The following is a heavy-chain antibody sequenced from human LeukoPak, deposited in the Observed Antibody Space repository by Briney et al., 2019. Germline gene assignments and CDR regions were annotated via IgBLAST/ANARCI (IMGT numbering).Heavy chain of an antibody. CDR3: AKEEAARYGMDV. J-gene: IGHJ6*02. V-gene: IGHV3-43*01. CDR1: GFTFDDYT. CDR2: ISWDGGST. D-gene: IGHD6-6*01. Sequence: GGSLRLSCAASGFTFDDYTMHWVRQAPGKGLEWVSLISWDGGSTYYADSVKGRFTISRDKSKNSLYLQMNSLRTEDTALYYCAKEEAARYGMDVWGQGTTVTVSS.